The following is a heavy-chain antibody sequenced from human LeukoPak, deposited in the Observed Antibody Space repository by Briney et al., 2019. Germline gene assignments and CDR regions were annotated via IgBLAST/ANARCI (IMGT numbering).Heavy chain of an antibody. V-gene: IGHV3-11*04. Sequence: GGSLRLSCAASRFTFSDYYMSWIRQAPGKGLEWVSYISSSGDTIYYADSVKGRFTISRDNAKNSLYLQMNGLRAEDTAVYYCAKSFVSSWYRSSNFDYWGQGTLVTVSS. CDR2: ISSSGDTI. CDR1: RFTFSDYY. CDR3: AKSFVSSWYRSSNFDY. D-gene: IGHD6-13*01. J-gene: IGHJ4*02.